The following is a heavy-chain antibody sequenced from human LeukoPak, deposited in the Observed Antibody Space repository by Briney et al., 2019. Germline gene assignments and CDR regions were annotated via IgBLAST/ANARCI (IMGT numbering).Heavy chain of an antibody. D-gene: IGHD3-3*01. V-gene: IGHV4-59*01. CDR1: GGSISSYY. J-gene: IGHJ4*02. CDR3: AVHLRFLEWSFDY. CDR2: IYYSGST. Sequence: PSETLSLTCTVSGGSISSYYWSWIRQPPGKGLEWIGYIYYSGSTNYNPSLKSRVTISVDTSKNQFSLKLSSVTAADTAVYYCAVHLRFLEWSFDYWGQGTLVTVSS.